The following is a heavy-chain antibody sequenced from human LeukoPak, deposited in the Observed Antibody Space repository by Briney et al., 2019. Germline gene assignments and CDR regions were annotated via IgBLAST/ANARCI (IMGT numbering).Heavy chain of an antibody. CDR3: ARGLRYFDY. Sequence: SETLSLTCTVSGGSISGYYWSWIRQSPGKGLEWIGYIYYNGNTNYNPSLKSRVTISVDTSKNHFSLNLTSVTAADTAVYYCARGLRYFDYWGQGTLVTVSS. V-gene: IGHV4-59*01. CDR2: IYYNGNT. D-gene: IGHD2-15*01. CDR1: GGSISGYY. J-gene: IGHJ4*02.